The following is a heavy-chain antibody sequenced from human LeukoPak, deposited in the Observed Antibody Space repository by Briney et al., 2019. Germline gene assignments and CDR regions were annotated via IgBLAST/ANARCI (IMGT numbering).Heavy chain of an antibody. Sequence: GGSLRLSCAASGFTFSSYDMNWVRQAPGKGLEWVSYISSSGSTIYYADSVKGRFTISRDNAKNSLYLQMNSLRAEDTALYYCARNSGAGCYFYMDVWGKGTAVTVSS. D-gene: IGHD3-10*01. CDR2: ISSSGSTI. J-gene: IGHJ6*03. V-gene: IGHV3-48*03. CDR1: GFTFSSYD. CDR3: ARNSGAGCYFYMDV.